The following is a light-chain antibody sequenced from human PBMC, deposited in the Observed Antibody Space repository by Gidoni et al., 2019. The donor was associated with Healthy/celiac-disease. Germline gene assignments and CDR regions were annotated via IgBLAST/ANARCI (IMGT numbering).Light chain of an antibody. Sequence: SYELTQQPSVSVSPGHTARITCSGDALPKQYAYWYQQKPGQAPVLVINKDSERPSVIPERFSGSSSGTTVTLTISGVQAEDEADYYCQSADSSGTYRVFGGGTKLTVL. CDR3: QSADSSGTYRV. CDR1: ALPKQY. J-gene: IGLJ2*01. V-gene: IGLV3-25*03. CDR2: KDS.